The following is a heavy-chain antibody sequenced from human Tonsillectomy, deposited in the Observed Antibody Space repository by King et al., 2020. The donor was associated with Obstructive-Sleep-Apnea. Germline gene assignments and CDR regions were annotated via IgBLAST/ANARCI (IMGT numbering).Heavy chain of an antibody. V-gene: IGHV3-11*06. CDR2: ISSSSSYT. CDR3: AREGVVVVVASYYYYGMDV. CDR1: GFTFSDYY. J-gene: IGHJ6*02. Sequence: VQLVESGGGLVKPGGSLRLSCAASGFTFSDYYMSWIRQAPGKGLEWVSYISSSSSYTNYADSVKGRFTISRDNAKNSLYLQMNSLRAEDTAVYYCAREGVVVVVASYYYYGMDVWGQGTTVTVSS. D-gene: IGHD2-15*01.